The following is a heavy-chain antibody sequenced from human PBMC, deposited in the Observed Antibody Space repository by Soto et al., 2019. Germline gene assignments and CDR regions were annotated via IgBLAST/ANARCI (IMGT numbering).Heavy chain of an antibody. Sequence: SETLSLTCAVYGGSFSGYYWSWIRQPPGKGLEWIGEINHSGSTNYNPSLKSRVTISVDTSKNQFSLKLSSVTAADTAVYYCARSVDTAMAYYFDYWGQGTLVTAPQ. CDR1: GGSFSGYY. CDR3: ARSVDTAMAYYFDY. CDR2: INHSGST. V-gene: IGHV4-34*01. J-gene: IGHJ4*02. D-gene: IGHD5-18*01.